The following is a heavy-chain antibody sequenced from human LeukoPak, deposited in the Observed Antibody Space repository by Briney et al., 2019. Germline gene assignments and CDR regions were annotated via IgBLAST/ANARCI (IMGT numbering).Heavy chain of an antibody. CDR3: ARRNSITMIVDDAFDI. V-gene: IGHV4-59*08. D-gene: IGHD3-22*01. CDR1: GDSISSYY. J-gene: IGHJ3*02. Sequence: PSETLSLTCSVWGDSISSYYGSWLRQPPGRGLEWGGYIYYSGSTNYNPSLKRRVTISVDTSKNQFSLKLSSVPAADTAVYYCARRNSITMIVDDAFDIWGQGTMVTVSS. CDR2: IYYSGST.